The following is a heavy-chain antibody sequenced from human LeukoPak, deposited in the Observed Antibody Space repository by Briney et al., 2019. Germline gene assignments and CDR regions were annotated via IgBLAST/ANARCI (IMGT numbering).Heavy chain of an antibody. CDR1: GYTFTSYY. CDR3: ARSSQDYYDSSGYSNNWFDP. CDR2: IIPIFGTA. D-gene: IGHD3-22*01. J-gene: IGHJ5*02. V-gene: IGHV1-69*13. Sequence: SVKVSCKASGYTFTSYYMHWVRQAPGQGLEWMGGIIPIFGTANYAQKFQGRVTITADESTSTAYMELSSLRSEDTAVYYCARSSQDYYDSSGYSNNWFDPWGQGTLVTVSS.